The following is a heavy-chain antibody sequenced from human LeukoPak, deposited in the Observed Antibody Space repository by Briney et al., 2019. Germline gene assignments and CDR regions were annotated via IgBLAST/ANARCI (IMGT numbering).Heavy chain of an antibody. CDR2: INAGNGNT. CDR3: ARDQRGYSYVGFWFDP. CDR1: GYTFTSYA. V-gene: IGHV1-3*01. J-gene: IGHJ5*02. D-gene: IGHD5-18*01. Sequence: ASVTVSCKASGYTFTSYAMHWVRQAPGQRLEWMGWINAGNGNTKYSQKFQGRVTITRDTSASTAYMELSSLRSEDTAVYYCARDQRGYSYVGFWFDPWGQGTLVTVSS.